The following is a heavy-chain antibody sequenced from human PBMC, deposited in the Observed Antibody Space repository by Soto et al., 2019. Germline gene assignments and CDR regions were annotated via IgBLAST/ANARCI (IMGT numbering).Heavy chain of an antibody. D-gene: IGHD2-15*01. CDR3: ARRPQDCSGGRCYLYFHH. CDR2: IYYNGST. J-gene: IGHJ1*01. CDR1: GGSISSGDYY. V-gene: IGHV4-30-4*01. Sequence: QVQLQESGPGLVKPSQTLSLTCTVSGGSISSGDYYWSWIRQPPGKGLEWIGYIYYNGSTYYNPSPNSRVTISVDTSKNQFSLKLSSVTAADTAVYYCARRPQDCSGGRCYLYFHHWGQGTLVTVSS.